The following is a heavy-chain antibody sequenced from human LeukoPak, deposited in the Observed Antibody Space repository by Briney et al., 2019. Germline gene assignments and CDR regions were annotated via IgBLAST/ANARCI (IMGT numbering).Heavy chain of an antibody. D-gene: IGHD2-15*01. J-gene: IGHJ5*02. CDR1: GYTFTSYA. V-gene: IGHV1-3*01. CDR3: ARGGSRYGYCSAGSCYFNWFDP. CDR2: INAGNGNT. Sequence: ASVNVSCKASGYTFTSYAMHWVRQAPGQRLEWMGSINAGNGNTKYSQTFQGRATITRDTNASIAYMELSSLRSEDTDVYYCARGGSRYGYCSAGSCYFNWFDPWGQGTLVTVSS.